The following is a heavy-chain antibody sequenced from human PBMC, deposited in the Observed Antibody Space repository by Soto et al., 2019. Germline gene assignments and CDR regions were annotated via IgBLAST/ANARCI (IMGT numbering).Heavy chain of an antibody. CDR3: ASHGITGTWVYYYGMDV. J-gene: IGHJ6*02. D-gene: IGHD1-7*01. Sequence: QVQLVQSGAEVKKPGSSVKVSCKASGGTFSSYAISWVRQAPGQGLEWMGGIIPIFGTANYAQKFKGRVTITADESTSTAYMALRSLRSEATAVYYCASHGITGTWVYYYGMDVWGQGTTVTVSS. CDR1: GGTFSSYA. CDR2: IIPIFGTA. V-gene: IGHV1-69*12.